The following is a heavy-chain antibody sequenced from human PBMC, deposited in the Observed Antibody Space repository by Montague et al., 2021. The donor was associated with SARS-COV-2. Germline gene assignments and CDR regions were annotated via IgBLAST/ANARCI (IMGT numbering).Heavy chain of an antibody. J-gene: IGHJ2*01. CDR3: ARSPEPMIILIITSLNWYFDL. CDR2: IYYSGST. D-gene: IGHD3-22*01. Sequence: TLSLTCTVSGGSISSGGYYWSWIRQHSGKGLEWIGYIYYSGSTYYNPSLKSRVTISVDTSKNQFPLKMSSVTAADTAVYYCARSPEPMIILIITSLNWYFDLWGRGTLVTVSS. CDR1: GGSISSGGYY. V-gene: IGHV4-31*03.